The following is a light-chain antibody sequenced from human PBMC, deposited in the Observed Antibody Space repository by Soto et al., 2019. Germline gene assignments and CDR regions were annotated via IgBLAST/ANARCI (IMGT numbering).Light chain of an antibody. CDR1: QSVSSN. CDR3: QQYNNWPPIT. V-gene: IGKV3-15*01. J-gene: IGKJ5*01. CDR2: AAS. Sequence: EIVMTQSPATLSVSPGEKATFSCRASQSVSSNLAWYQQKPGQAPRLLIYAASTRATGIPARFSGSGSGTEFTLTISSLQSEDFAVYYCQQYNNWPPITFGQGTRLEIK.